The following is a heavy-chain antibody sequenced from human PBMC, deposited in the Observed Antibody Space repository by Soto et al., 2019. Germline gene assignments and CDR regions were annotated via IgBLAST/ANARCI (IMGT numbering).Heavy chain of an antibody. CDR1: GFTFSSYA. D-gene: IGHD5-12*01. V-gene: IGHV3-30-3*01. CDR3: ARESGYLMDYYYYGMDV. J-gene: IGHJ6*02. Sequence: PGGSLRLSCAASGFTFSSYAMHWVRQAPGKGLEWVAVISYDGSNKYYADSVKGRFTISRDNPKNTLYLQMNSLRAEDTAAYYCARESGYLMDYYYYGMDVWGQGTTVTVSS. CDR2: ISYDGSNK.